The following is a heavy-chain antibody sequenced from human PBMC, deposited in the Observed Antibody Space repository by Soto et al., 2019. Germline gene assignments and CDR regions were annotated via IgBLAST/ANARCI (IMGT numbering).Heavy chain of an antibody. CDR2: IYYSGST. V-gene: IGHV4-59*01. D-gene: IGHD2-15*01. CDR3: ARDLYCSGGSCYSDYYYGMDV. Sequence: SETLSLTCTVSGGSISSYYWSWIRQPPGKGLEWIGYIYYSGSTNYNPSLKSRVTISVDTSKNQFSLKLSSVTAADTVVYYCARDLYCSGGSCYSDYYYGMDVWGQGTTVTVSS. CDR1: GGSISSYY. J-gene: IGHJ6*02.